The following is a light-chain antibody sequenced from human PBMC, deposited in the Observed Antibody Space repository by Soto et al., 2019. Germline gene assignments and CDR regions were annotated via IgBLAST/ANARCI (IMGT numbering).Light chain of an antibody. CDR3: QQYNNWPKM. CDR1: QGVNSN. V-gene: IGKV3-15*01. CDR2: RAS. J-gene: IGKJ1*01. Sequence: EIVMTQSPATLSVSPGERATLSCRASQGVNSNLAWYQQKPGQSPRLLIYRASTRATGIPARFSGSGSGTEFTLTISSLQSEDFAVYYCQQYNNWPKMFGQGTK.